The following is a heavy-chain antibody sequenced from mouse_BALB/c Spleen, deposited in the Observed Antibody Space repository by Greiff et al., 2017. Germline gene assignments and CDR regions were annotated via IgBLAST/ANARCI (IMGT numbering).Heavy chain of an antibody. CDR1: GYSFTGYF. CDR3: GRSPFTTVAADYAMDY. Sequence: VQLKESGPELVKPGASVKISCKASGYSFTGYFMNWVKQSHGKSLEWIGRINPYNGDTFYNQKFKGKATLTVDKSSSTAHMELLSLTSEDSAVYYCGRSPFTTVAADYAMDYWGQGTSVTVSS. D-gene: IGHD1-1*01. V-gene: IGHV1-37*01. J-gene: IGHJ4*01. CDR2: INPYNGDT.